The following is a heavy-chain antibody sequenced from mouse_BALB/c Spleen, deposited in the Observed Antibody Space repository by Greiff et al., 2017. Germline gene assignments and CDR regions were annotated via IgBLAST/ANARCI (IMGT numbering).Heavy chain of an antibody. CDR2: INPSNGGT. V-gene: IGHV1S81*02. J-gene: IGHJ3*01. Sequence: QVQLKESGAELVKPGASVKLSCKASGYTFTSYYMYWVKQRPGQGLEWIGEINPSNGGTNFNEKFKSKATLTVDKSSSTAYMQLSSLTSEDSAVYYCTRPIYYGYDGFAYWGQGTLVTVSA. CDR3: TRPIYYGYDGFAY. D-gene: IGHD2-2*01. CDR1: GYTFTSYY.